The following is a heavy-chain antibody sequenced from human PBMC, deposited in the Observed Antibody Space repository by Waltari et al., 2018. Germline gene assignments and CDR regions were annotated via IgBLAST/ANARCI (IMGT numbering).Heavy chain of an antibody. J-gene: IGHJ4*02. D-gene: IGHD3-3*01. CDR3: ARGYDFWSGFSFDY. CDR2: IYYSGST. CDR1: GGSISSYY. V-gene: IGHV4-59*01. Sequence: QVQLQESGPGLVKPSETLSLTCTVSGGSISSYYWRWIRQPPGTGLEWIGYIYYSGSTNYNPSLKSRVTISVDTSKNQFSLKLSSVTAADTAVYYCARGYDFWSGFSFDYWGQGTLVTVSS.